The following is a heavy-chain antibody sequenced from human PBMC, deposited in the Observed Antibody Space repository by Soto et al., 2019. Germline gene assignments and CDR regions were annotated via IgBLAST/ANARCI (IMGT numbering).Heavy chain of an antibody. J-gene: IGHJ5*02. D-gene: IGHD5-12*01. CDR3: ARHHGPTTSENGFDP. CDR2: ISTYSVDT. V-gene: IGHV1-18*01. CDR1: GYTFFTYD. Sequence: QVHLVQSGVEVKTPGASVKVSCQASGYTFFTYDISWVRQAPGQGLEWMGWISTYSVDTKYAQKFQGRVTMTTDTSTTTADLELMSLRSDDTAVYYCARHHGPTTSENGFDPWGQGTLVTVSS.